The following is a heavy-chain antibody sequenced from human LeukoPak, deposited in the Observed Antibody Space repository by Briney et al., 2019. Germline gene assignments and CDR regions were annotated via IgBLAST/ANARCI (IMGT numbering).Heavy chain of an antibody. V-gene: IGHV3-23*01. CDR2: ISGSGGST. Sequence: GGSLRLSCAVSGITFSNYAMSWVRQAPGKGLEWVSAISGSGGSTYYADSVKGRFTISRDNSKNTLYLQMNSLRAEDTAVYYCANRYYYDSSGYYPPASWGQGTLVTVSS. CDR3: ANRYYYDSSGYYPPAS. CDR1: GITFSNYA. D-gene: IGHD3-22*01. J-gene: IGHJ5*02.